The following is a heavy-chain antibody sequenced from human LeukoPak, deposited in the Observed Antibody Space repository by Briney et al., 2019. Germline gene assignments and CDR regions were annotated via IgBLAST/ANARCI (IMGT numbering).Heavy chain of an antibody. J-gene: IGHJ4*02. Sequence: SETLSLTCTVSGGSISSGGYYWSWIRQHPGKGLEWIGYIYYSGSTYYNPSLKSRVTISVDTSKNQFSLKLSSVTAADTAVYYCARGWLPTQSGVEPYFDYWGQGTLVTVSS. CDR1: GGSISSGGYY. D-gene: IGHD5-24*01. V-gene: IGHV4-31*03. CDR2: IYYSGST. CDR3: ARGWLPTQSGVEPYFDY.